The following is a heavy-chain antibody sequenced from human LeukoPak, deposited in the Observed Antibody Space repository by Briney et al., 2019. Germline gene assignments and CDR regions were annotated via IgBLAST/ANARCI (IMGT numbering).Heavy chain of an antibody. J-gene: IGHJ6*02. Sequence: PSETLSLTCAVYGGSFSGYYWSWIRQPPGKGLEWIGEINHSGSTNYNPSLKSRVTISVDTSKNQFSLKLSSVTAADTAVYYCARVSVATNPYYYYYGMDVWGQGTTVTVSS. CDR3: ARVSVATNPYYYYYGMDV. D-gene: IGHD5-12*01. V-gene: IGHV4-34*01. CDR1: GGSFSGYY. CDR2: INHSGST.